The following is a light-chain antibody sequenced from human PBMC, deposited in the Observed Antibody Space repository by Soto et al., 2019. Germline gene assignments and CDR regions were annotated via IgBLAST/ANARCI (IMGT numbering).Light chain of an antibody. CDR3: MQSRQFPWT. J-gene: IGKJ1*01. CDR1: QSVLYSSNNRNC. V-gene: IGKV4-1*01. CDR2: WAS. Sequence: DIVMTQSPDSLAVSLGERATINCKSSQSVLYSSNNRNCLAWFQQKPGQHPKLLVYWASTRESGVPDRFSGSGSGTDFTLEISRVEAEDVGVYYCMQSRQFPWTFGQGTKVDIK.